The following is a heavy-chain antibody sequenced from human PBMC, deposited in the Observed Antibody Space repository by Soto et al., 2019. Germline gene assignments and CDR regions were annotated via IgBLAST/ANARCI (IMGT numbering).Heavy chain of an antibody. CDR1: GFTVSSNY. J-gene: IGHJ4*02. V-gene: IGHV3-66*01. CDR3: ARERSGSFPYYFDY. CDR2: IYSGGNT. D-gene: IGHD1-26*01. Sequence: GGSLRLSCAASGFTVSSNYMSWVRQAPGKGLEWVSIIYSGGNTYYADSVKGRFTISRDNSKDTVYLQMNSLRAEDTAVYYCARERSGSFPYYFDYWGQGT.